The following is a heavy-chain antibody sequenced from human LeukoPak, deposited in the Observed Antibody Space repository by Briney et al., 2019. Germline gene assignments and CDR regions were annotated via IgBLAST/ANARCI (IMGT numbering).Heavy chain of an antibody. CDR3: ATRIVGATFLPHPSDAFDI. Sequence: GASVKVSCKVSGYTLTELSMHWVRQAPGKGLEWMGGFDPEDGETIYAQKFQGRVTMTEDTSTDTAYMELSSLGSEDTAVYYCATRIVGATFLPHPSDAFDIWGQGTMVTVSS. V-gene: IGHV1-24*01. CDR1: GYTLTELS. D-gene: IGHD1-26*01. CDR2: FDPEDGET. J-gene: IGHJ3*02.